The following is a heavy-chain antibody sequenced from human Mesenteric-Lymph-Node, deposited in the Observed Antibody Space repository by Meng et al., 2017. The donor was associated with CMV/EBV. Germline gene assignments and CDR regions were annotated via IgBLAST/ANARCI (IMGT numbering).Heavy chain of an antibody. Sequence: SETLSLTCTVSGGSVSSYYWSWIRQPPGKGLEWIGYIYYSGGTNYNPSLKGRVTLSADTSKNQFSLNLSSVTAADTAVYYCARRGGTSSWYGAPFDYWGQEFWSPSPQ. D-gene: IGHD6-13*01. CDR3: ARRGGTSSWYGAPFDY. CDR1: GGSVSSYY. CDR2: IYYSGGT. J-gene: IGHJ4*01. V-gene: IGHV4-59*02.